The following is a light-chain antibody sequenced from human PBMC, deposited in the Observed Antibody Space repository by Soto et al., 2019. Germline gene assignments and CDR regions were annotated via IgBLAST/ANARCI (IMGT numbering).Light chain of an antibody. Sequence: EIVLTQSPGTLSLSPGERATLSCRASQSVTSSFLAWYQQKAGQAPRLLIYGASTRATGIPDRFSGSGSGTDFTLTINRLEPEDFAVYYCQQYGSSFTFGPGTKVDIK. CDR3: QQYGSSFT. CDR2: GAS. CDR1: QSVTSSF. V-gene: IGKV3-20*01. J-gene: IGKJ3*01.